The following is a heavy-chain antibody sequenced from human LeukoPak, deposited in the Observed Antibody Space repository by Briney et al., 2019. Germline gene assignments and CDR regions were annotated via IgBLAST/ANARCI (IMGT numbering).Heavy chain of an antibody. V-gene: IGHV1-2*02. J-gene: IGHJ4*02. D-gene: IGHD6-19*01. CDR2: INPNSGGT. CDR1: GYTFTGHF. CDR3: AREIAVAANFDY. Sequence: GASVKVSCKSSGYTFTGHFIHWVRQAPGHGLEWMGWINPNSGGTNYAQKFQGRVTMTRDTSISTAYMELSRLRSDDAAVYYCAREIAVAANFDYWGQGTLVTVSS.